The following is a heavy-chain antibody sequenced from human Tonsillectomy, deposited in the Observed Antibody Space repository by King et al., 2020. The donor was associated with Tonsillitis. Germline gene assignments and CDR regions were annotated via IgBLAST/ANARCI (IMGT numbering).Heavy chain of an antibody. J-gene: IGHJ4*02. CDR2: TYYSGST. D-gene: IGHD1-26*01. V-gene: IGHV4-59*01. CDR3: ARAGMGATDFDY. Sequence: VQLQESGPGLVKPSETLSLTCTVSGGSISNYFWSWIRQPPGKGLEWIGYTYYSGSTNYNPSLKSRVTISVDTSKNQFSLKLSSVTAADTAVYYCARAGMGATDFDYWGQGTLVTVSS. CDR1: GGSISNYF.